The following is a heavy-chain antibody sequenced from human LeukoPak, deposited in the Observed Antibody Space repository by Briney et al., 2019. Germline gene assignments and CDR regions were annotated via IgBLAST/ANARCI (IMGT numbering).Heavy chain of an antibody. CDR1: GYTFTGYY. D-gene: IGHD6-13*01. V-gene: IGHV1-2*04. J-gene: IGHJ5*02. Sequence: ASVKVSCKASGYTFTGYYMHWVRQATGQGLEWMGWINPNSGGTNYAQKFQGWVTMTRDTSISTAYMELSRLRSDDTAVYYCARDRVAAAGQGGNWFDPWGQGTLVTVSS. CDR2: INPNSGGT. CDR3: ARDRVAAAGQGGNWFDP.